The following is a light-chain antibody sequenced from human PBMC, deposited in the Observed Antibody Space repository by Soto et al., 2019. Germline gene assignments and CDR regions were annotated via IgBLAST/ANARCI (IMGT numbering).Light chain of an antibody. Sequence: QSVLTQPASVSGSPGQSITISCTGTSSDVGGYTYVSWYQQHPGKAPKFIIYDVSNRPSGVSNRFPGSKSGNTASLTISGLQAEDEADYYCSSYTTSNTRQIVFGTGTKVTV. CDR2: DVS. V-gene: IGLV2-14*01. J-gene: IGLJ1*01. CDR3: SSYTTSNTRQIV. CDR1: SSDVGGYTY.